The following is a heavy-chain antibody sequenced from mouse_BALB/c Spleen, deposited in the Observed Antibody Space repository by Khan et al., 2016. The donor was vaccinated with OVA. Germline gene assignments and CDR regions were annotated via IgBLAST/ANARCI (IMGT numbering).Heavy chain of an antibody. CDR1: GYSITTDYA. D-gene: IGHD1-1*01. Sequence: EVQLVESGPGLVKPSQSLSLTYTVTGYSITTDYAWNWIRQFPGNKLEWMGFISYNGNTKYNPSLKSRISITRDTSKNQFFLQLKSVTTEDTARYYCARVYGGDFDYWGQGTTLTVSS. V-gene: IGHV3-2*02. CDR2: ISYNGNT. J-gene: IGHJ2*01. CDR3: ARVYGGDFDY.